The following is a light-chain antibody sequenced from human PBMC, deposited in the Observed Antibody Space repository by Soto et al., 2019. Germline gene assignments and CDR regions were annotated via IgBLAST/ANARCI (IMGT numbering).Light chain of an antibody. CDR3: QQYGGSPPT. J-gene: IGKJ1*01. V-gene: IGKV3-20*01. CDR1: QSVSSNY. CDR2: GAS. Sequence: EIVLTQSPGTLSLSPGERATLSCRASQSVSSNYLAWYQRKPGQAPRLLIYGASSRATDIPNRFSGSESGTDFTLTITRLEPEDFAVYFCQQYGGSPPTFGQGTKVEIK.